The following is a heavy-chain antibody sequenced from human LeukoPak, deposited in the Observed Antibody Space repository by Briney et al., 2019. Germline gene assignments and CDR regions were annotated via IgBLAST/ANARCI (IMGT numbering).Heavy chain of an antibody. CDR2: ISYDGSNK. CDR1: GFSFSIYG. J-gene: IGHJ4*02. Sequence: PGGSLRLSCVASGFSFSIYGMTWVRQAPGKGLEWVAVISYDGSNKYYADSVKGRFTISRDNSKNTLYLQMNSLRAEDTAVYYCARDLPFSGYSYGAFDYWGQGTLVTVSS. CDR3: ARDLPFSGYSYGAFDY. V-gene: IGHV3-30*03. D-gene: IGHD5-18*01.